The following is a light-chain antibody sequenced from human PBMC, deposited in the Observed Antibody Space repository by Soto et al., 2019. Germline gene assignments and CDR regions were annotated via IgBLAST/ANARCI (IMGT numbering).Light chain of an antibody. J-gene: IGKJ1*01. CDR2: DAS. CDR3: LQYFRWRT. Sequence: EIVMTQSPAALSVSPGERATLSSRASQSLSSSLAWYQQKPGQAPRLLIYDASTRATDIPARFSGSGSGTEFTLTISSLQPEDSAVYYCLQYFRWRTFGQGTKVEIK. V-gene: IGKV3-15*01. CDR1: QSLSSS.